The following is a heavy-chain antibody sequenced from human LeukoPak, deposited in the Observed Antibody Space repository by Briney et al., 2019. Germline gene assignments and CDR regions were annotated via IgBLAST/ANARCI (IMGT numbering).Heavy chain of an antibody. CDR2: IIPIFGTA. Sequence: SVKVSCKASGCTFSSYAISWVRQAPGQGLEWMGGIIPIFGTANYAQKFQGRVTITADESTSTAYMELSSLRSEDTAVYYCADLAYCGGDCYTHAFDIWGQGTMVTVSS. J-gene: IGHJ3*02. D-gene: IGHD2-21*02. CDR3: ADLAYCGGDCYTHAFDI. CDR1: GCTFSSYA. V-gene: IGHV1-69*13.